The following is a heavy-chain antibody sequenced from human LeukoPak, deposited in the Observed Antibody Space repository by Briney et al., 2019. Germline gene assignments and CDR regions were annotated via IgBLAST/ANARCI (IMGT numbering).Heavy chain of an antibody. Sequence: PGGSLRLSCAASGFTFSSYWMHWVRQAPGKGLVWVSNINSDGSTTTYADSVKGRFTISRDNAENTLYLQMNSLRAEDTAVYYCARDSVTIFGVVINRGWFDPWGQGTLVTVSS. CDR3: ARDSVTIFGVVINRGWFDP. CDR2: INSDGSTT. J-gene: IGHJ5*02. D-gene: IGHD3-3*01. V-gene: IGHV3-74*01. CDR1: GFTFSSYW.